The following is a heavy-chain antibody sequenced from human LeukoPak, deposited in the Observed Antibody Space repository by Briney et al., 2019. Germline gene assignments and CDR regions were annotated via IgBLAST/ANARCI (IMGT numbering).Heavy chain of an antibody. V-gene: IGHV1-18*04. CDR3: SRVGCGGDCYSSADY. D-gene: IGHD2-21*02. Sequence: ASVKVSCKTSGYTFTRYGVGWVRQAPGQGLEWMGWISGYNGNTKYAQRFQDRVTLTTDTSTSTGTMEFRSLRSDDTAVYYCSRVGCGGDCYSSADYWGQGTLVTVSS. CDR2: ISGYNGNT. J-gene: IGHJ4*02. CDR1: GYTFTRYG.